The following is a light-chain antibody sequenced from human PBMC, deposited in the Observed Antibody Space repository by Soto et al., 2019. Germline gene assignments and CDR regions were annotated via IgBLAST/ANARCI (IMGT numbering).Light chain of an antibody. J-gene: IGKJ2*01. V-gene: IGKV3-11*01. Sequence: DIVLTQSPGTLSLSPGEGATLSCRASQDVSVSLAWYQQRPGQAPRLLIHDASNRAAGIPARFSAYGSGTDFTLIIGSLEPEDSALYYCQQRGSWPYTFGQGTKVDI. CDR1: QDVSVS. CDR3: QQRGSWPYT. CDR2: DAS.